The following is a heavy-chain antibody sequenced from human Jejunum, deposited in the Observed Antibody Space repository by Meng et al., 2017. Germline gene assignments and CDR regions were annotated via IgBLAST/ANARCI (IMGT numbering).Heavy chain of an antibody. J-gene: IGHJ5*02. CDR3: ARDTAGFGP. CDR2: IFYSGTT. CDR1: GGSISTAGYY. D-gene: IGHD6-13*01. V-gene: IGHV4-39*07. Sequence: QRQPQESGPGLGKPSETLSLPCAVSGGSISTAGYYWGWIRQSPGKGLEWIGSIFYSGTTYYNPSLKSRVTISIDTSKNQFSLKMNSVTAADTAVYYCARDTAGFGPWGQGTLVTVSS.